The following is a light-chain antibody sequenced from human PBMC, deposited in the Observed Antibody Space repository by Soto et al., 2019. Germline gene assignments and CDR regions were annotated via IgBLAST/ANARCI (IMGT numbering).Light chain of an antibody. J-gene: IGLJ2*01. CDR2: EVS. Sequence: QSALTKPPSASGSPGQSVTIPCTGTSSDVGGYNYVSWYQQHPGKAPKLMIYEVSKRPSGVPDRFSGSKSGNTASLTVSGLQAEEEADYYCSSYAGSKNLVFGGGTKLTVL. CDR1: SSDVGGYNY. CDR3: SSYAGSKNLV. V-gene: IGLV2-8*01.